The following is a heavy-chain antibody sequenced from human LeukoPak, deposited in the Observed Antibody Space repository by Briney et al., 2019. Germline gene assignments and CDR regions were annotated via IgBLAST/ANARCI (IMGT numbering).Heavy chain of an antibody. J-gene: IGHJ4*02. D-gene: IGHD4-11*01. V-gene: IGHV4-59*01. CDR1: GGSISSYY. Sequence: PSETLSLTCTVSGGSISSYYWSWIRQPPGKGLEWIGYIYYSGSTNYNPSLKSRVTISVDTSKNQFSLKLSSVTAADTAVYYCARDRGGYSNQFDHWGQGTLVTVSS. CDR2: IYYSGST. CDR3: ARDRGGYSNQFDH.